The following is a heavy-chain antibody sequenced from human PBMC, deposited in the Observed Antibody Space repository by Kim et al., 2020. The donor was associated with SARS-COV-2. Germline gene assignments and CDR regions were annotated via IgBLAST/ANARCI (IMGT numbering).Heavy chain of an antibody. V-gene: IGHV4-31*02. Sequence: SLKSRVTSSVDTSKNQFSLKLSSVTAADTAVYYCARGGADSSGYYDAFDIWGQGTMVTVSS. D-gene: IGHD3-22*01. J-gene: IGHJ3*02. CDR3: ARGGADSSGYYDAFDI.